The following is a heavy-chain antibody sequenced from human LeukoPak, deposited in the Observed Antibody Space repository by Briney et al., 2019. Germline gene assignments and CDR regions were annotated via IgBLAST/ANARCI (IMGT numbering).Heavy chain of an antibody. D-gene: IGHD1-26*01. CDR3: SSTSAEGFAY. V-gene: IGHV3-73*01. CDR2: IRSKANSYAA. CDR1: GFTFSGSA. J-gene: IGHJ4*02. Sequence: GGSLKLSCAASGFTFSGSAMHWVRQASGKGLKWFGRIRSKANSYAAAYAASVKGRFTISRDDSKNTAYLQMNSLKTEDTAVYYCSSTSAEGFAYWGQGTLVTVSS.